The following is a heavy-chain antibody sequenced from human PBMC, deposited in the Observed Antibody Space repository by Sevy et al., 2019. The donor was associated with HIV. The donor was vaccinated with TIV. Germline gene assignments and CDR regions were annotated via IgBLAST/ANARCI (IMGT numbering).Heavy chain of an antibody. J-gene: IGHJ4*02. CDR1: GYTLTELS. V-gene: IGHV1-24*01. D-gene: IGHD2-21*02. CDR3: ATCRGGDCYDHFDY. CDR2: FDPEDGET. Sequence: ASVKVSCKVSGYTLTELSMHWVRQAPGKGLEWMGGFDPEDGETIYAQKFQGRVTMTEDTSTDTAYMELSSLRSEDTAVHYCATCRGGDCYDHFDYWGQGTLVTVSS.